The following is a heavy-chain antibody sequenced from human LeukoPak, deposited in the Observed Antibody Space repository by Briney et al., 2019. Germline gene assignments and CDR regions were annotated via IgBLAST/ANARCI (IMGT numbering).Heavy chain of an antibody. CDR2: IYSGGST. V-gene: IGHV3-66*01. CDR3: ARDGEYIAVAPYYFDY. CDR1: EFSVGSDY. Sequence: AGGSLRLSCAASEFSVGSDYMTWVRQAPGKGLEWVSLIYSGGSTYYADSVKGRFTISRDNSKNTLYLQMNSLRAEDTAVYYCARDGEYIAVAPYYFDYWGQGTLVTVSS. D-gene: IGHD6-19*01. J-gene: IGHJ4*02.